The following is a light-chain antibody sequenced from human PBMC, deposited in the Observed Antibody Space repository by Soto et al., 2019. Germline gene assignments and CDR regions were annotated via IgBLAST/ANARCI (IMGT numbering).Light chain of an antibody. V-gene: IGLV2-14*01. CDR3: SSYTTSSTYV. CDR2: DVS. J-gene: IGLJ1*01. CDR1: SSDVGGYNY. Sequence: ALTQPASVSGSPGQSITISCTGTSSDVGGYNYVSWYQQHPGKAPKLMIYDVSNRPTGVSNRFSGSKSGNTASLTISGLQAEDEADYYCSSYTTSSTYVFGTGTKVTVL.